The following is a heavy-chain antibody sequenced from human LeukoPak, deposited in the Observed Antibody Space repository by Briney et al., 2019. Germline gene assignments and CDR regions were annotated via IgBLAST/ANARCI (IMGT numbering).Heavy chain of an antibody. Sequence: SETLSLTCTVSGGSISSDDYYWTWVRQPPVKGLEWIGYIYYSGSTYYNPSLKSRVTISVDTSKYQFSLKLTSVTAADTAVYYCARYCSSSGSGWFDPWGQGTLVTVSP. CDR2: IYYSGST. J-gene: IGHJ5*02. D-gene: IGHD2-2*01. CDR3: ARYCSSSGSGWFDP. V-gene: IGHV4-30-4*01. CDR1: GGSISSDDYY.